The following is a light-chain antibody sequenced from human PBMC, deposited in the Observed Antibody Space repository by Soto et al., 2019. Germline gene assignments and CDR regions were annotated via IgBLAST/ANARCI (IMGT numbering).Light chain of an antibody. CDR2: GAS. CDR1: QSVSSN. V-gene: IGKV3-15*01. J-gene: IGKJ1*01. Sequence: EIVLTQSPATLSLSPGERATLSCRASQSVSSNLAWYQQKPGQAPRLLIYGASTRATGIPARFSGSGSGTEFTLTISSLQSEDFAVYYCQQYNNWPPVRTFGQGTKVDI. CDR3: QQYNNWPPVRT.